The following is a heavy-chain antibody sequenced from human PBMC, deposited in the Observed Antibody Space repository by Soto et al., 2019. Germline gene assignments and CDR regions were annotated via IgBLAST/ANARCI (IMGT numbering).Heavy chain of an antibody. J-gene: IGHJ6*03. D-gene: IGHD3-16*01. CDR3: ARDGGRGYAYYMDV. CDR2: IWYDGSNE. CDR1: GFTFSNNG. V-gene: IGHV3-33*01. Sequence: QVQLVESGGGVVQPVRSLRLSCASSGFTFSNNGMHWVRQAPGKGLEWVAVIWYDGSNEYYADSVKGRFTISRDNSKNTLYLQMNSLGVEDTAVYYCARDGGRGYAYYMDVWGKGATVTVSS.